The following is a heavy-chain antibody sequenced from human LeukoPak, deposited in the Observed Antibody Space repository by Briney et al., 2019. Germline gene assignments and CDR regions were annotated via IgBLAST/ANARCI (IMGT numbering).Heavy chain of an antibody. CDR1: GVSISSYY. Sequence: SETLSLTCTVSGVSISSYYWRWLRQRPGKGLEWIGYIYYSGSTNYNPSLKSRVTISVDTTKNQVSVKVSSVTAADTAVYYCARRDTMVRGVITNYYFYYWGQGTLVTVSS. CDR3: ARRDTMVRGVITNYYFYY. J-gene: IGHJ4*02. CDR2: IYYSGST. D-gene: IGHD3-10*01. V-gene: IGHV4-59*08.